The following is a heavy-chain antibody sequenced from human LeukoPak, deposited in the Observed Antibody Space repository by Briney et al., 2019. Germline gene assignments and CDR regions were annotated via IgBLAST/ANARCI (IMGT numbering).Heavy chain of an antibody. D-gene: IGHD3-22*01. CDR3: AGGARTMILHR. Sequence: SETLSLTCGVNARSFRPYYRSSIRQPPGKGLEWIGELNQYGVTNYNPSLKSRVTISLDAAKNHVSPSLKLVTAPDTAVYYCAGGARTMILHRWGQGAPVAVSS. J-gene: IGHJ4*02. CDR2: LNQYGVT. V-gene: IGHV4-34*01. CDR1: ARSFRPYY.